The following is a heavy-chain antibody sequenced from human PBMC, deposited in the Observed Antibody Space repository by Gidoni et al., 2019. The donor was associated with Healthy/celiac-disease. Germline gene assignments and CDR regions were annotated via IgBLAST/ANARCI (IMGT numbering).Heavy chain of an antibody. CDR2: ISGSGGST. V-gene: IGHV3-23*01. CDR1: GFTFSSYA. D-gene: IGHD3-3*01. Sequence: EVQLLESGGGLVQPGGSLRLSCAASGFTFSSYAMSWVRQAPGKGLEWVSAISGSGGSTYYADSVKGRFTISRDNSKNTLYLQMNSLRAEDTAVYYCAKDSSSGGYYDFWSGYSAPLAYYYYYGMDVWGQGTTVTVSS. J-gene: IGHJ6*02. CDR3: AKDSSSGGYYDFWSGYSAPLAYYYYYGMDV.